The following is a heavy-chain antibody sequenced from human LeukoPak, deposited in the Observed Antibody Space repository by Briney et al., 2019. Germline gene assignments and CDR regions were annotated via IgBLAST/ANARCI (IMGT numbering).Heavy chain of an antibody. J-gene: IGHJ4*02. D-gene: IGHD6-13*01. V-gene: IGHV1-69*13. Sequence: GASVKVSCKASGGTFSSYAISWVRQAPGQGLEWMGGIIPIFGTANYAQKFQGRVTITADESTSTAYMELSSLRSEDTAVYYCARGSKAAPGTFDYWGQGTLVTVSS. CDR1: GGTFSSYA. CDR3: ARGSKAAPGTFDY. CDR2: IIPIFGTA.